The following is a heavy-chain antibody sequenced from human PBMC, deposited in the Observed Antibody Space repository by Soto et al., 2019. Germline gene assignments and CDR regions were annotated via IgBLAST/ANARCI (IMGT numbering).Heavy chain of an antibody. D-gene: IGHD3-22*01. V-gene: IGHV3-48*03. CDR3: AKDTERITMIVVAPL. Sequence: PGGSLRLSCAASGITLSSFEMNWVRQAPGKGLEWISYISKSGGLKYYLDYADSVKGRFTISRDDAKNSVFLQMNSLRAEDTAVYYCAKDTERITMIVVAPLWGQGTLVTVSS. J-gene: IGHJ4*02. CDR1: GITLSSFE. CDR2: ISKSGGLKYYL.